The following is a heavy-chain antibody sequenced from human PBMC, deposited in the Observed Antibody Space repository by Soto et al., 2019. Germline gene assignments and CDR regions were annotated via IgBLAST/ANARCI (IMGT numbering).Heavy chain of an antibody. D-gene: IGHD2-2*01. Sequence: QVQLVQSGAEVKKPGASVKVSCKASGYTFTSYGISWVRQAPGQGLEWMGWISAYNGNTNYAQKLQGRVTMTTDTSTSTAYMELRSLRSDDTAVYYCARATYCSSTSCYLRYFDYWGRGTLVTVSS. CDR2: ISAYNGNT. CDR3: ARATYCSSTSCYLRYFDY. CDR1: GYTFTSYG. V-gene: IGHV1-18*01. J-gene: IGHJ4*02.